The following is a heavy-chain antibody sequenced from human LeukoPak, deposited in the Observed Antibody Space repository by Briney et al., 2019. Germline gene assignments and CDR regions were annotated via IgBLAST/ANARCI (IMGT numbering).Heavy chain of an antibody. D-gene: IGHD4-17*01. Sequence: GGSLRLSCAASGFTFSSFSMNWVRQAPGKGLEWVSYISSSSSTIYYADSVKGRFTISRDNAKNSLYLQMNSLRAEDTALYYCGRVDYGEHGGGLFDYWGQGTLLTVPS. CDR2: ISSSSSTI. CDR3: GRVDYGEHGGGLFDY. CDR1: GFTFSSFS. J-gene: IGHJ4*02. V-gene: IGHV3-48*01.